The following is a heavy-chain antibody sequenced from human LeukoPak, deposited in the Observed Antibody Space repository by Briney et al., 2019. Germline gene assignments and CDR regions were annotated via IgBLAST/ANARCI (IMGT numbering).Heavy chain of an antibody. Sequence: SVKVSCKASGGTFSSYAISWVRQAPGQGLEWMGGIIPIFGTANYAQKFQGRVTITTDESTSTAYMELSSLRSEDSAVYYCARASIVGATTNYYYYYMDVWGKGTTVTVSS. CDR3: ARASIVGATTNYYYYYMDV. V-gene: IGHV1-69*05. CDR2: IIPIFGTA. J-gene: IGHJ6*03. CDR1: GGTFSSYA. D-gene: IGHD1-26*01.